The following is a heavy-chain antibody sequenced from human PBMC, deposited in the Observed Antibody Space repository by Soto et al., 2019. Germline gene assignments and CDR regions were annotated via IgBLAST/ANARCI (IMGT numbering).Heavy chain of an antibody. Sequence: QVQLQASGPGLVKPSETLSLTCSVSGGSISSYYWSWIRQPTGKGLEWIGYIYYSGSTNYNPSIKSRVTISVDTSKNQFSLKLSSVTAADTALYYCARTYGRNFDYWGQGTLVTVSS. CDR2: IYYSGST. V-gene: IGHV4-59*01. J-gene: IGHJ4*02. CDR1: GGSISSYY. CDR3: ARTYGRNFDY. D-gene: IGHD3-10*01.